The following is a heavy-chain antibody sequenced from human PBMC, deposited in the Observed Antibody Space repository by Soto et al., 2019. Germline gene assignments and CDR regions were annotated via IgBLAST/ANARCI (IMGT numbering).Heavy chain of an antibody. CDR1: LFTVSNNY. Sequence: SLRLSCSASLFTVSNNYMSWVRQAPGKGLEWVSLIYSGGSTYYADSVKGRFTISRDSSKNTLYLQMNSLRAEDTAMYYCAAYSHKGYWGQGTLVTVSS. CDR3: AAYSHKGY. D-gene: IGHD3-16*01. CDR2: IYSGGST. J-gene: IGHJ4*02. V-gene: IGHV3-66*01.